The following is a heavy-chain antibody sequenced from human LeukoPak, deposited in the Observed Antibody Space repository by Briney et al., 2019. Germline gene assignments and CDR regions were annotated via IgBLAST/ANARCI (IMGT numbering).Heavy chain of an antibody. CDR1: GGSISSNNYY. J-gene: IGHJ4*02. CDR3: ARAGPGRYDFWSGYYDY. D-gene: IGHD3-3*01. Sequence: SETLSLTCNVSGGSISSNNYYWGWIRQPPGKGLEWIGRIYTSGSTNYNPSLKSRVTISVDTSKNQFSLKLSSVTAADTAVYYCARAGPGRYDFWSGYYDYWGQGTLVTVSS. CDR2: IYTSGST. V-gene: IGHV4-61*02.